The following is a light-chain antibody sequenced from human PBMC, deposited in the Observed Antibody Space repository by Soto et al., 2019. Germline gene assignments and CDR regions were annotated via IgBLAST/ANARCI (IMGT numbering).Light chain of an antibody. Sequence: EIVLTQSPGTLSLSPGERATLSCRASQSVSSSYLAWYQQKPGQAPSLLIYGAPSRATGIPDRFSGSGSGTDFTLSISRLEPEDFAVYYCQQYGSSPPLTCGGGTKVEIK. CDR2: GAP. V-gene: IGKV3-20*01. CDR3: QQYGSSPPLT. CDR1: QSVSSSY. J-gene: IGKJ4*01.